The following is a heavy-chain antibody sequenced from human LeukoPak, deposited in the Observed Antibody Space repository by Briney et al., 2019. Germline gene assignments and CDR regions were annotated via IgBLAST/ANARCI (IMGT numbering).Heavy chain of an antibody. V-gene: IGHV1-24*01. CDR1: GYTLTELS. CDR2: FDPEDGET. Sequence: SVKVSCKVSGYTLTELSMHWVRQAPGKGLEWMGGFDPEDGETIYAQKFQGRVTMTEDTSTDTAYMELSSLRSEDTAVYYCATAPPDDWNHPQFGVTPFDYWGQGTLVTVSS. J-gene: IGHJ4*02. CDR3: ATAPPDDWNHPQFGVTPFDY. D-gene: IGHD1-1*01.